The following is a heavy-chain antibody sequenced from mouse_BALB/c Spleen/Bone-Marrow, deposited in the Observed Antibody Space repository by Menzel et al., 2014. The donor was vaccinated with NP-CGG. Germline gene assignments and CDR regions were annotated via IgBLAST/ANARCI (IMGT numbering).Heavy chain of an antibody. CDR3: ARMHCYGYVAY. V-gene: IGHV4-1*02. J-gene: IGHJ3*01. CDR1: GFDFSRYW. CDR2: INPDSSTI. D-gene: IGHD1-2*01. Sequence: EVMLVESGGGLVQPGGSLKLSCAASGFDFSRYWMSWVRQAPGKGLEWIGEINPDSSTINYTPSLKDKFIISRDNAKNTLCLQMSKVRAEDAAFYYCARMHCYGYVAYWGQGTLVTVSA.